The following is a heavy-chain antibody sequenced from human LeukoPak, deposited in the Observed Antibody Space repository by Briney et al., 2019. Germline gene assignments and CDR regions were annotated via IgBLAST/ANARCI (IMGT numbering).Heavy chain of an antibody. V-gene: IGHV4-59*01. J-gene: IGHJ3*02. Sequence: PSETLSLTCTVSGGSISSYYWSWIRQPPGKGLEWIGYIYYSGSTNYNPSLKSRVTISVDTSKNQFSLKLSSVTAADTAVYYCAKGGRWSGSHDAFHIWGQGTMVTVSS. CDR1: GGSISSYY. CDR3: AKGGRWSGSHDAFHI. CDR2: IYYSGST. D-gene: IGHD3-3*01.